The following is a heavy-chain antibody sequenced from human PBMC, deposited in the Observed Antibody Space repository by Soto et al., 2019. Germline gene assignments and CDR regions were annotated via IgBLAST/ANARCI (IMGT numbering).Heavy chain of an antibody. V-gene: IGHV4-30-4*01. Sequence: QLQLQESGPGLVKPSQTLSLTCTFSGGSITSGDYYWSWIRQTPGKGLEWIGYIYYSGSTYYNPSLKSPITISLDTSKNQFSLKLRSVAAADTAVYYCARQTGTTTTPFDYWGQGSLVTVSS. CDR2: IYYSGST. CDR1: GGSITSGDYY. CDR3: ARQTGTTTTPFDY. J-gene: IGHJ4*02. D-gene: IGHD1-7*01.